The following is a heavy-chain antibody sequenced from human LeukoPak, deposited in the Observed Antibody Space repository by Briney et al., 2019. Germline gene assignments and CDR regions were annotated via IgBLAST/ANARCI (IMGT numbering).Heavy chain of an antibody. CDR3: ARQYGSGSYSTFDI. CDR1: GGSISSDY. V-gene: IGHV4-59*08. CDR2: IYYSGST. J-gene: IGHJ3*02. Sequence: SETLSLTCTVSGGSISSDYWSWLRQPPGKGLEWIGYIYYSGSTKYNPSLESRVTISVDTSKNQFSLKLSSVTAADTAMYYCARQYGSGSYSTFDIWGQGTKVTVS. D-gene: IGHD3-10*01.